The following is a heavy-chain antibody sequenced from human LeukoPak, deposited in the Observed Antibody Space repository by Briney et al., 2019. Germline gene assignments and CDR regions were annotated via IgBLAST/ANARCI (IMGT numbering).Heavy chain of an antibody. CDR2: IYYSGST. J-gene: IGHJ4*02. Sequence: SETLSLTCTVSGGSISSGDYYWSWIRQPPGKGLEWIGYIYYSGSTYYNPSLKSRVTISVDTSKNQFSLKLSSVTAADTAAYYCARGHYYGSGLFDYWGQGTLVTVSS. CDR3: ARGHYYGSGLFDY. V-gene: IGHV4-30-4*01. D-gene: IGHD3-10*01. CDR1: GGSISSGDYY.